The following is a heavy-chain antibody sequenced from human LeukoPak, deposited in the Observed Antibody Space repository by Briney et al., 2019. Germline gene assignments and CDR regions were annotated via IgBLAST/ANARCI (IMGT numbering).Heavy chain of an antibody. D-gene: IGHD6-13*01. V-gene: IGHV4-34*01. J-gene: IGHJ5*02. Sequence: PSETLSLTCAVYGESFSDYYWSWIRQPPGKGLEWIGEINHSGSTNYNPPLKSRVTISVDTSKNLFFLKLNSVTAADTAVYYCARDRRSSWTRWFDPWGQGTLVTVSS. CDR1: GESFSDYY. CDR3: ARDRRSSWTRWFDP. CDR2: INHSGST.